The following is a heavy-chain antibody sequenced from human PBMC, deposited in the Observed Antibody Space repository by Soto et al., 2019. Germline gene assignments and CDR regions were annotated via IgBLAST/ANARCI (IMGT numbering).Heavy chain of an antibody. V-gene: IGHV3-23*01. J-gene: IGHJ4*02. CDR1: GFTFSSYA. Sequence: GGSLRLSCAASGFTFSSYAMSWVRQAPGKGLEWVSAISGSGGSTYYADSVKGRFTISRDNSKNTLYLQMNSLRAEDTAVYYCAKSPQGFGELFPYFDYWGQGTLVTVSS. D-gene: IGHD3-10*01. CDR3: AKSPQGFGELFPYFDY. CDR2: ISGSGGST.